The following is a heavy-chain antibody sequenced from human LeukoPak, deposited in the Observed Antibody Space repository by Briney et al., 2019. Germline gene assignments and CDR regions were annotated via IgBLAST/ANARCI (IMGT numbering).Heavy chain of an antibody. CDR3: ATGPSITMVRGVINPYYYYGMDV. V-gene: IGHV1-24*01. Sequence: ASVKVSCKVSGYTLTELSVHWVRQAPGKGLEWMGGFDPEDGETIYAQKFQGRVTMTEDTSTDTAYMELSSLRSEDTAVYYCATGPSITMVRGVINPYYYYGMDVWGKGTTVTVSS. CDR2: FDPEDGET. J-gene: IGHJ6*04. CDR1: GYTLTELS. D-gene: IGHD3-10*01.